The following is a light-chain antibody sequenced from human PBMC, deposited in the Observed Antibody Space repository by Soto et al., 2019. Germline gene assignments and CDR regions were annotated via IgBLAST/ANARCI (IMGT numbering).Light chain of an antibody. CDR1: QSISSY. J-gene: IGKJ1*01. CDR3: QESFSTPGWT. Sequence: DIQMTQSPSSLSASVGDRVTITCRASQSISSYLNWYQQKPGKAPKLLISAACRLESGVPSRFSGSRSGTDFTLTISSLQPEDFATYYCQESFSTPGWTFGQGTKVDIK. V-gene: IGKV1-39*01. CDR2: AAC.